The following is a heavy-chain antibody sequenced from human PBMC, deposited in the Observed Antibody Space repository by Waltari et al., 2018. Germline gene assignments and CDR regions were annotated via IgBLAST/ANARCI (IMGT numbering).Heavy chain of an antibody. D-gene: IGHD3-3*01. CDR3: AGGGGYDFWGGNDY. CDR2: IYYSWST. J-gene: IGHJ4*02. CDR1: GGSISSSSYY. V-gene: IGHV4-39*01. Sequence: QLQLQESGPGLVKPSETLSLTCTVSGGSISSSSYYWGWIRQPPGKGLEWIGSIYYSWSTYYNPSLKSRVTISVDTSKNQFSLKLSSVTAADTAVYYCAGGGGYDFWGGNDYWGQGTLVTVSS.